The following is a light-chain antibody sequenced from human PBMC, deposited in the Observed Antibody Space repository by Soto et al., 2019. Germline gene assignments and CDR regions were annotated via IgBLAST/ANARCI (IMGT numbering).Light chain of an antibody. V-gene: IGKV3-15*01. CDR1: QSVSSN. CDR2: GAS. CDR3: QQYNNWPGT. Sequence: EIVMTQSPATLSVSPGARATLSCRASQSVSSNLACYQQKPGQAPRLLIYGASTRATGIPARFSGSGSGTEFTLTISSLQSEDFAVYYCQQYNNWPGTFGQGTQVEI. J-gene: IGKJ1*01.